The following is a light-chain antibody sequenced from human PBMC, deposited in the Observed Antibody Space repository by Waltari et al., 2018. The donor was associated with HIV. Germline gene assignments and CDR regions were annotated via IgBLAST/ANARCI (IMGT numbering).Light chain of an antibody. Sequence: SVLTQPPSVSGAPGQRVTISCTGSSSNIGAGYDVNWYQQLPGTAPKLLIYNNSNRPSGVPDRFSGSKSGTSASLAITGLQAEDEDDYYCQSYDSSLSGSDVFGTGTKVTVL. CDR2: NNS. CDR3: QSYDSSLSGSDV. J-gene: IGLJ1*01. V-gene: IGLV1-40*01. CDR1: SSNIGAGYD.